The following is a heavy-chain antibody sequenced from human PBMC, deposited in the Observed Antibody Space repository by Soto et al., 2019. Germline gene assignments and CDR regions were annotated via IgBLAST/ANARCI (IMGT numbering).Heavy chain of an antibody. V-gene: IGHV3-30*18. CDR2: ISYDGSNK. Sequence: GSLRLSCAASGFTFSSYGMHWVRQAPGKGLEWVAVISYDGSNKYYADSVKGRFTISRDNSKNTLYLQMNSLRAEDTAVYYCAKLYDILTGSGPYYYYGMDVWGQGTTVTVSS. CDR3: AKLYDILTGSGPYYYYGMDV. CDR1: GFTFSSYG. J-gene: IGHJ6*02. D-gene: IGHD3-9*01.